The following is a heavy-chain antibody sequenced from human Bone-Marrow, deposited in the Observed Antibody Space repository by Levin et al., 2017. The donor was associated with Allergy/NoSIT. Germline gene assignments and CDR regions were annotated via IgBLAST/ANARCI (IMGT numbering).Heavy chain of an antibody. CDR1: GYSFTAYW. D-gene: IGHD3-9*01. J-gene: IGHJ4*02. V-gene: IGHV5-51*01. Sequence: RGESLKISCKSSGYSFTAYWIGWVRQMPGKGLEWVAIIYPGDSESTYSPSVQGQVTISADKSLRTVYLQWSSLKASDTAMYYCARQKEALAGWDFWGQGTLVTVSS. CDR2: IYPGDSES. CDR3: ARQKEALAGWDF.